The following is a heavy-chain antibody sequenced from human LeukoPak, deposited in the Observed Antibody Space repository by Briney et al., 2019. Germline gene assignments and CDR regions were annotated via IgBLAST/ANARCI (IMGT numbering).Heavy chain of an antibody. CDR1: GDSISSSNW. D-gene: IGHD2-2*02. CDR3: ARRYTASPGERFDY. V-gene: IGHV4-4*02. CDR2: IYPSGST. Sequence: SETLSLTCAVSGDSISSSNWWTWVRQPPGKGLEWIGEIYPSGSTNYNPSLKSRVTIPLDTSKNQFSLMLRSLTAADTAVYYCARRYTASPGERFDYWGQGTLVTVSS. J-gene: IGHJ4*02.